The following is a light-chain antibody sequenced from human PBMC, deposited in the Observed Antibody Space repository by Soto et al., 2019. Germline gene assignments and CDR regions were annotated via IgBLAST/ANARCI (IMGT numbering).Light chain of an antibody. V-gene: IGKV1-17*01. CDR2: AAS. CDR1: QDIRSD. CDR3: LQHKSYPRT. Sequence: DIQMTQSPSSLSASVGDRVTITCRASQDIRSDLSWYQQKPGKAPKRLIYAASSLQSGVPSRFSGSGSGTEFTLNISRLQPEDVATYYCLQHKSYPRTFGQGTKVEIK. J-gene: IGKJ1*01.